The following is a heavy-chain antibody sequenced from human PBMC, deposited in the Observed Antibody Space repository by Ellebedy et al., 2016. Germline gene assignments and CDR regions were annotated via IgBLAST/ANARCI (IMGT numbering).Heavy chain of an antibody. CDR3: ARANSGWSPFDY. Sequence: ASVKVSCKASGYTFTSYTMHWVRQAPGQRLEWMGWINAGDDNTKYSQKFQGRVTITRDTSASTAYMELSSLKSEDTAVYYCARANSGWSPFDYWGQGTQVTVSS. J-gene: IGHJ4*02. V-gene: IGHV1-3*01. CDR2: INAGDDNT. CDR1: GYTFTSYT. D-gene: IGHD6-19*01.